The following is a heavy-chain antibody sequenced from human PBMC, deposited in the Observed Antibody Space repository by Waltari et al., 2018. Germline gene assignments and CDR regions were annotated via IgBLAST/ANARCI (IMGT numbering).Heavy chain of an antibody. CDR2: INHSGST. Sequence: QVQLQQWGAGLLKPSETLSLTCAVYGGSFSGYYWSWIRQPPGKGLEWIGEINHSGSTNYSPSLKSRVTISVDTSKNQFSLKLSSVTAADTAVYYCARAYSNYSDYWGQGTLVTVSS. CDR1: GGSFSGYY. CDR3: ARAYSNYSDY. V-gene: IGHV4-34*01. J-gene: IGHJ4*02. D-gene: IGHD4-4*01.